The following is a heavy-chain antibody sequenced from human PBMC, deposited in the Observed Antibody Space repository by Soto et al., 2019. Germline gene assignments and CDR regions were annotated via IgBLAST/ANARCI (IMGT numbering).Heavy chain of an antibody. D-gene: IGHD5-12*01. J-gene: IGHJ4*02. CDR2: IYHSGST. Sequence: QLQLQESGSGLVKPSQTLSLTCAVSGGSISSGGYSWSWIRQPPGKGLEWIGYIYHSGSTYYNPSLKGRVAISVDRAKNQFSLKLSSVTAADTAVYYCAAGGGLPRYYWGQGTLVTVSS. CDR3: AAGGGLPRYY. V-gene: IGHV4-30-2*01. CDR1: GGSISSGGYS.